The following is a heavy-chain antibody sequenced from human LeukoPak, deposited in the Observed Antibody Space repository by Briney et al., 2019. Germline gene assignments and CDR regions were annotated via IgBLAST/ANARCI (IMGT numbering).Heavy chain of an antibody. V-gene: IGHV3-23*01. D-gene: IGHD3-9*01. CDR1: GFTFSSYA. CDR2: ISGSGGST. Sequence: PGGSLRLSCAASGFTFSSYAMNWVRQAPGKGLEWVSAISGSGGSTYYADSVKGRFTISRDNSKNTLYLQMNSLRAEDTAVYYCAKERSVRYFDWLTLDYWGQGTLVTVSS. J-gene: IGHJ4*02. CDR3: AKERSVRYFDWLTLDY.